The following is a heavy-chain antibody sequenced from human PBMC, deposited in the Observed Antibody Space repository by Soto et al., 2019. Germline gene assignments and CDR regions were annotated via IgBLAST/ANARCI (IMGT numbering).Heavy chain of an antibody. CDR3: ARDRLERWLQVDC. CDR1: DGSFSGYY. D-gene: IGHD5-12*01. CDR2: INHSGST. Sequence: PSEPLSLTSAAYDGSFSGYYRSWIRQPPRKGLQWTGQINHSGSTNYNPWRKSRVSISVDTSKSHFSLKLSSVSAADTAVYYCARDRLERWLQVDCWGEGSLVTVCS. J-gene: IGHJ4*02. V-gene: IGHV4-34*01.